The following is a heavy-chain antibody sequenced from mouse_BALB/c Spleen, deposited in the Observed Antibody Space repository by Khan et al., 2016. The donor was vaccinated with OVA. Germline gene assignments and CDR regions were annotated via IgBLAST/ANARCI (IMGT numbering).Heavy chain of an antibody. J-gene: IGHJ4*01. CDR2: IYTSDSYT. D-gene: IGHD1-1*01. V-gene: IGHV1-69*02. Sequence: QVRLQQSGAELVRPGASVKLSCKASGYTFTSYWINWVKQRPGQGLEWIGNIYTSDSYTTYNQKFKDPATLTVDKSSSTAYMHLNSPKSEDSAAYYCRRNGSSYDAMDYWGQGTSVTVSS. CDR1: GYTFTSYW. CDR3: RRNGSSYDAMDY.